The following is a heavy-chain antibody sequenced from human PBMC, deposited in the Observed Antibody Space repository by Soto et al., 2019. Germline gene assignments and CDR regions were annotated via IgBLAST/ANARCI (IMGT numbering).Heavy chain of an antibody. CDR3: AKDLFDCSSTSCYSYYYYGMDV. V-gene: IGHV3-23*01. CDR1: RFTFSSYA. J-gene: IGHJ6*02. CDR2: ISGSGGST. Sequence: SGGSLRLSCTASRFTFSSYAMSWVRQAPGKGLEWVSAISGSGGSTYYADPVKGRFTISRDNSKNTLYLQMNSLRAEDTAVYYCAKDLFDCSSTSCYSYYYYGMDVWGQGTTVTVSS. D-gene: IGHD2-2*02.